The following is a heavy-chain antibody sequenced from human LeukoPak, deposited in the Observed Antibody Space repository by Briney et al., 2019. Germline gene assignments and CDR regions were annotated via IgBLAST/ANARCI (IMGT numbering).Heavy chain of an antibody. CDR1: GFTFSSYG. D-gene: IGHD2-2*01. V-gene: IGHV3-30*18. J-gene: IGHJ6*02. Sequence: PGGSLRLSCAASGFTFSSYGMHWVRQAPGKGLEWVAAISYDGSNKYYADSVKGRFTISRDNSKNTLYLQMNSLRAEDTAVYYCAKGSSWVDCSSTSCLLAHYGMDVWGQGTTVTVSS. CDR3: AKGSSWVDCSSTSCLLAHYGMDV. CDR2: ISYDGSNK.